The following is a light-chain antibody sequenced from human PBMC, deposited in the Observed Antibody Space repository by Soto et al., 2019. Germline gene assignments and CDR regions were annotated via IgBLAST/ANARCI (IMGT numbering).Light chain of an antibody. CDR1: QSVSSN. J-gene: IGKJ1*01. CDR2: GPS. CDR3: QQYNNWPRT. V-gene: IGKV3-15*01. Sequence: EIVMTQSPATRSVSPGDRATLSCRASQSVSSNLAWYQQKPGQALRLRIYGPSTRATGVPARFSGSRSGTELTLTSSRLQSEDFAVYYCQQYNNWPRTFGQGTKVEIK.